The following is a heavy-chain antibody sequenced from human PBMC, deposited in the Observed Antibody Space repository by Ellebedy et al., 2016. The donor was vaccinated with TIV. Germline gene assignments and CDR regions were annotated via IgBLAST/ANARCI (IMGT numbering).Heavy chain of an antibody. CDR3: ARDGTYYYDSSGYYFIDY. CDR1: GYTFTGYY. CDR2: INPNSGGT. D-gene: IGHD3-22*01. Sequence: AASVKVSCKASGYTFTGYYMHWVRQAPGQGLEWMGWINPNSGGTNYAQKFQGWVTMTRDTSISTAYMELSRLRSDDTAVYYCARDGTYYYDSSGYYFIDYWGQGTLVTVSS. V-gene: IGHV1-2*04. J-gene: IGHJ4*02.